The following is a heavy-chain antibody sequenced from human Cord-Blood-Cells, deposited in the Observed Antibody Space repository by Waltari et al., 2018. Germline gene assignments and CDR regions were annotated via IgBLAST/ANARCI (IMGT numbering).Heavy chain of an antibody. Sequence: EVQLVESGGGLVQPGGSLRLSCAASGFTFSSYWMRWVRQAPGKGLEWVANIKQDGSEKYYVDSGKGRFTISRDNAKNSRYLQMNSLRAEDTAVYYCARGRGYSEIGADPYYGMDVWGQGTTVTVSS. CDR2: IKQDGSEK. CDR3: ARGRGYSEIGADPYYGMDV. V-gene: IGHV3-7*01. D-gene: IGHD5-12*01. J-gene: IGHJ6*02. CDR1: GFTFSSYW.